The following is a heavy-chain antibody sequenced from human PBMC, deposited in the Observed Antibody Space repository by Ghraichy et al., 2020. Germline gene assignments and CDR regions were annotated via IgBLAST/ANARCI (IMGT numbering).Heavy chain of an antibody. Sequence: GGSLRLSCEASGFTFNNYAMTWVRQAPGQGLEWVSAITSSGHKTYYADSVRGRFTISRDTAKNTLYLQMNSLRVEDTALYYCVKDWIGNNCRGGCMAVWGQGTTVSVSS. V-gene: IGHV3-23*01. CDR1: GFTFNNYA. D-gene: IGHD1-1*01. J-gene: IGHJ6*02. CDR2: ITSSGHKT. CDR3: VKDWIGNNCRGGCMAV.